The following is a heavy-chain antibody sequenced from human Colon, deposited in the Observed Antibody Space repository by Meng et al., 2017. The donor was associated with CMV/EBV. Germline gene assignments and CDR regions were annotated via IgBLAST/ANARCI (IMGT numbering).Heavy chain of an antibody. D-gene: IGHD4-17*01. CDR2: SIPILGTA. Sequence: SRGTISRFAINWVRQAPGQGLEWLGGSIPILGTANYARKFLGRVTITTDDSTNTVYMEMSSLTSEDTAVYFCARGFGLTTVTSYFDYWGQGTLVTVSS. J-gene: IGHJ4*02. CDR3: ARGFGLTTVTSYFDY. V-gene: IGHV1-69*05. CDR1: RGTISRFA.